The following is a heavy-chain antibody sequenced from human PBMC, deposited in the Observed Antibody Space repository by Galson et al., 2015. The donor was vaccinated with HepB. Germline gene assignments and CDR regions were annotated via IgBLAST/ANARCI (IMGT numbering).Heavy chain of an antibody. J-gene: IGHJ6*02. Sequence: QSGAEVKKPGESLKISCKGSGYSFTSYWIGWVRQMPGKGLEWMGIIYPGDSDTRYSPSFQGQVTISADKSISTAYLQWSSLKASDTAMYYCARRGRGLRDGYNSRSYYGMDVWGQGTTVTVSS. CDR1: GYSFTSYW. CDR2: IYPGDSDT. CDR3: ARRGRGLRDGYNSRSYYGMDV. D-gene: IGHD5-24*01. V-gene: IGHV5-51*01.